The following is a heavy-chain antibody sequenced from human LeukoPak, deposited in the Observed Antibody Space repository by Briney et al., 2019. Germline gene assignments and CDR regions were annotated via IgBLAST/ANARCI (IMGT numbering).Heavy chain of an antibody. CDR3: ARDTALGYCSSTSSHCAFNI. Sequence: SVKVSCKASGGTYSSYAISWVRQAPGQGLEWMGGIIPIFGTANYAQKFQGRVTITTDESTSTAYMELSSLRSEDTAVYYCARDTALGYCSSTSSHCAFNIWGQGTMVTVSS. CDR2: IIPIFGTA. V-gene: IGHV1-69*05. J-gene: IGHJ3*02. CDR1: GGTYSSYA. D-gene: IGHD2-2*01.